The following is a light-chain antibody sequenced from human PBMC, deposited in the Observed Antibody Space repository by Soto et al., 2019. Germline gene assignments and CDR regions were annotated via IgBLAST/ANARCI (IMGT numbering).Light chain of an antibody. Sequence: DIQMAQAPSTLSASVGDRLTITCRASQTITRWMAWYQQKQGKXHKXXIYAASSLQSGVPSRFSGSGSGTDLTITISSLQPEDFETYYCQQSYSTPPTFGQGTKVDNK. CDR1: QTITRW. CDR3: QQSYSTPPT. V-gene: IGKV1-39*01. CDR2: AAS. J-gene: IGKJ1*01.